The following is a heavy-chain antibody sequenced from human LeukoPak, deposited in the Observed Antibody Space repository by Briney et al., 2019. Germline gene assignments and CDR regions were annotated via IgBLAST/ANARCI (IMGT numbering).Heavy chain of an antibody. CDR3: ARGPTSSGWYFDY. D-gene: IGHD6-19*01. V-gene: IGHV3-21*01. J-gene: IGHJ4*02. CDR2: ISGTSSYI. Sequence: GGSLKLSCAASGFTFSSYSMNWVRQAPGKGLEWVSSISGTSSYIYYADSVKGRFTISRDNAKNSLYLQMNSLRAEDTAVYYCARGPTSSGWYFDYWGQGTLVTVS. CDR1: GFTFSSYS.